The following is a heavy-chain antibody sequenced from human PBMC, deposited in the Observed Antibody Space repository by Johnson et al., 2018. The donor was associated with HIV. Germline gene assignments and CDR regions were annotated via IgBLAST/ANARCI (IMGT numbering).Heavy chain of an antibody. Sequence: QLVESGGGVVQPGRSLILSCAASGFTFSSYTMHWVRQAPGKGLEWVAVISYDGSNKYYADSMKGRFTISRDNSKNTLYLQMNSLRAEDTALYYCARDPEYSSSYDAFDIWGQGTMVTVSS. CDR3: ARDPEYSSSYDAFDI. D-gene: IGHD6-6*01. CDR2: ISYDGSNK. V-gene: IGHV3-30*04. CDR1: GFTFSSYT. J-gene: IGHJ3*02.